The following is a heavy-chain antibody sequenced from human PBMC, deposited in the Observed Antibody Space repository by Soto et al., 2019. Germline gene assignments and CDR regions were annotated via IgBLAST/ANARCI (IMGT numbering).Heavy chain of an antibody. Sequence: GGSLRLSCAASGFTFSSYGMHWVRKAPGKGLEWVAVISYDGSNKDYADSVKGRFTISRDNSKNTLYLQMYIQRAEDTAVYYCAKDWGYVDYPSVDYWGQGTLVTVSS. CDR3: AKDWGYVDYPSVDY. CDR1: GFTFSSYG. CDR2: ISYDGSNK. V-gene: IGHV3-30*18. D-gene: IGHD4-17*01. J-gene: IGHJ4*02.